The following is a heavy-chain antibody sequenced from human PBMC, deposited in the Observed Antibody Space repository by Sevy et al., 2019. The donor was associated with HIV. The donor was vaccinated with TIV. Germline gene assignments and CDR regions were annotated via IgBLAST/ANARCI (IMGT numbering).Heavy chain of an antibody. J-gene: IGHJ6*02. V-gene: IGHV1-69*13. CDR1: GGTFSSYD. D-gene: IGHD2-21*01. CDR2: IIPIFGTS. Sequence: ASVKVSCKASGGTFSSYDINWVRQAPGQGLEWVGQIIPIFGTSSYAHNFQGRVTSTADESTSTAYMDLSSLRSEDTAVYYCARGGGAVDHGMDVWGQGTTVTVSS. CDR3: ARGGGAVDHGMDV.